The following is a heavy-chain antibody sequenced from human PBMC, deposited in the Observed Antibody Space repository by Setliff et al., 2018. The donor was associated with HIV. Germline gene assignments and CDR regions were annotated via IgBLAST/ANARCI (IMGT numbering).Heavy chain of an antibody. CDR2: ICYRGAT. J-gene: IGHJ4*02. V-gene: IGHV4-39*01. D-gene: IGHD3-22*01. Sequence: LSLTCTVSGGSISNSDFYWGWIRQSPGKGLEWIGSICYRGATYYNPTLQSRVTISADTSKNQFYLKLTSVTAADTAIYYCARPYDSLYGWGQGVLVTSP. CDR1: GGSISNSDFY. CDR3: ARPYDSLYG.